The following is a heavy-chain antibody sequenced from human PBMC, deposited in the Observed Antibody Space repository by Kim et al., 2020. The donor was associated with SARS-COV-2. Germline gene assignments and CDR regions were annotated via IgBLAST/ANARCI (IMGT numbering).Heavy chain of an antibody. J-gene: IGHJ3*01. D-gene: IGHD3-10*01. CDR2: INIVGTET. V-gene: IGHV3-74*03. CDR3: ARVGGSVLFNAF. Sequence: GGSLRLSFVASGFTFTNYWMHWVRQVPGKGLVWVSRINIVGTETQYADSVRGRFTILRDNAKEVLYLQLNSLTVDDTAVYHCARVGGSVLFNAF. CDR1: GFTFTNYW.